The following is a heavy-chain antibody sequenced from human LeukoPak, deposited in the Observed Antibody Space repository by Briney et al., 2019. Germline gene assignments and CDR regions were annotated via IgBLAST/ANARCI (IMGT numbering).Heavy chain of an antibody. V-gene: IGHV4-34*01. CDR1: GGSFSGYY. J-gene: IGHJ6*02. Sequence: PSETLSLTCAVYGGSFSGYYWSWIRQPPGKGLEWIGEINHSGSTNYNPSLKSRVTISVDTSKNQFSLKLSSVTAADTAVYYCARAVYYYGSGSYYYYYGMDVWGQGTTVTVSS. D-gene: IGHD3-10*01. CDR2: INHSGST. CDR3: ARAVYYYGSGSYYYYYGMDV.